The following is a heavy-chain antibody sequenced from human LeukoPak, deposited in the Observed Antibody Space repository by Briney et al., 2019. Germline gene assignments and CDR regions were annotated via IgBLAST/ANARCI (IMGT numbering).Heavy chain of an antibody. CDR3: ARDRGKDYFDS. CDR1: GLTFTSHG. D-gene: IGHD4-23*01. Sequence: GTSLRLSCTTSGLTFTSHGFHWLRQVVGKRLEWVAFVRNDGSGTYHANSVKGRFSISRDDSKNTLYLQMNSLRPEDTAIYYCARDRGKDYFDSWGQGTQVTVSS. V-gene: IGHV3-33*01. CDR2: VRNDGSGT. J-gene: IGHJ4*02.